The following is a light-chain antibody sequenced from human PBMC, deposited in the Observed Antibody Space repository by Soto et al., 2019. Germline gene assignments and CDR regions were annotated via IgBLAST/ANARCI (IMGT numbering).Light chain of an antibody. J-gene: IGLJ2*01. V-gene: IGLV1-40*01. CDR3: QSYDSSLSGVV. CDR1: SSNIGAGYD. CDR2: GNS. Sequence: QSVLTQPPSVSGAPGQRVTISCTGSSSNIGAGYDVHWYQQLPGTAPKLLIYGNSNRPSGVPDRFSGSKSGTSASLAITWLQAEDEADHYCQSYDSSLSGVVFGGGTKLTVL.